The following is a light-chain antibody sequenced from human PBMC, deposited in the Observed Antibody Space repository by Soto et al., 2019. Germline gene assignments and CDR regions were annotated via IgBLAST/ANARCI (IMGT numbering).Light chain of an antibody. CDR1: LSVSVS. J-gene: IGKJ5*01. CDR3: HAVPSWPPIS. Sequence: LLTLSPAALSLSPGERATLSCRTRLSVSVSLDWYPQKPGQAHRLLIAGASNRATGIPARFRGSGSGTDLPGAMSFFFPGDFGVYDCHAVPSWPPISLAQGIRLE. CDR2: GAS. V-gene: IGKV3-11*01.